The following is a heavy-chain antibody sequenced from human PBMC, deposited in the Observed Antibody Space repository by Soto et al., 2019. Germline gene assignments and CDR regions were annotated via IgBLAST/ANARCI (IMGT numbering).Heavy chain of an antibody. J-gene: IGHJ4*02. CDR1: GFFFSAYG. CDR3: ARVGGTVTSDY. V-gene: IGHV3-33*01. Sequence: QVQLVESGGGVVQPGRSLRLSCAASGFFFSAYGMHWVRQAPGKGLEWVAMIYYDGNNKYYADSVKGRFTISRDNSKNTLYLQMNSLRVEDTAVYYCARVGGTVTSDYWGQGTLVIVPS. D-gene: IGHD4-17*01. CDR2: IYYDGNNK.